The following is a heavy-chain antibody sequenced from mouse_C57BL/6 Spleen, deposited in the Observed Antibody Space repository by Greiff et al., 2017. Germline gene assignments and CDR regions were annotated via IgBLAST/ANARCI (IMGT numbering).Heavy chain of an antibody. Sequence: EVQLQQSGAELVRPGASVKLSCTASGFNIKDDYMHWVKQRPEQGLEWIGWIDPENGDTEYASKFQGQATIPADPSSNTAYLQLSSLASEDTAVYYWTTGQLRLPLGYGGQGTLGTVAA. CDR1: GFNIKDDY. D-gene: IGHD3-2*02. V-gene: IGHV14-4*01. J-gene: IGHJ3*01. CDR2: IDPENGDT. CDR3: TTGQLRLPLGY.